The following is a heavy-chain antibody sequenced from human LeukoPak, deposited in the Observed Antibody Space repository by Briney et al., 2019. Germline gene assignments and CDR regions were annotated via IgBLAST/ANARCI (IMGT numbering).Heavy chain of an antibody. Sequence: GGSLRLSCAASGFTFSTYAMSWVRQAPGKGLEWVSAISGRTGSTYYSDSVKGRFTISRDNSKSTLYLQMDSLRAEDTAVYYCAKCGNSGCHLIDYWGQGTLVTVSS. J-gene: IGHJ4*02. D-gene: IGHD5-12*01. CDR3: AKCGNSGCHLIDY. V-gene: IGHV3-23*01. CDR1: GFTFSTYA. CDR2: ISGRTGST.